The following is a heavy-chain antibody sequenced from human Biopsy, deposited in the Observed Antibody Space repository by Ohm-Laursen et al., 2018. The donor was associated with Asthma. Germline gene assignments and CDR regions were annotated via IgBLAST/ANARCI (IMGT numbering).Heavy chain of an antibody. D-gene: IGHD3-22*01. V-gene: IGHV3-9*01. J-gene: IGHJ4*02. CDR2: ISWNSATI. CDR3: AKVRSDWVITESFDY. Sequence: SLRLSCTASGFKFDEYTMHWVRQAPGKGLEWVSGISWNSATIGYADSVEGRFTISRDNAKNSVFLHMDSLRPEDTAFYYCAKVRSDWVITESFDYWGQGALVTVSS. CDR1: GFKFDEYT.